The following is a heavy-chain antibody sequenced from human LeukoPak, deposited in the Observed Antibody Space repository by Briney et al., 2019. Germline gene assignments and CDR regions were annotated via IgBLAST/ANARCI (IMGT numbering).Heavy chain of an antibody. D-gene: IGHD1-26*01. CDR3: ARLGALGDRYFDY. V-gene: IGHV1-2*02. J-gene: IGHJ4*02. Sequence: ASVKVSCKASGYTFTGYYMHWARQAPGQGLEWMGWINPNSGGTNYAQKFQGRVTMARDKSISTAYLQWSSLKASDTAMYYCARLGALGDRYFDYWGQGTLVTVSS. CDR2: INPNSGGT. CDR1: GYTFTGYY.